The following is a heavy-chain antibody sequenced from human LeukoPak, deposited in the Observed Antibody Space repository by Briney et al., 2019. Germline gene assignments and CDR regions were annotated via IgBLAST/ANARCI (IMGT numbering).Heavy chain of an antibody. CDR2: ISSSSSYI. D-gene: IGHD1-26*01. CDR3: ARIVGATHAYWVYMDV. J-gene: IGHJ6*03. V-gene: IGHV3-21*01. Sequence: PGGSLRLSCAASGFTFSSYSMNWVRQAPGKGLEWVSSISSSSSYIYYADSVKGRFTISRDNAKNSLFLEVHSLRAEDTAVYYCARIVGATHAYWVYMDVWGKGTTVTISS. CDR1: GFTFSSYS.